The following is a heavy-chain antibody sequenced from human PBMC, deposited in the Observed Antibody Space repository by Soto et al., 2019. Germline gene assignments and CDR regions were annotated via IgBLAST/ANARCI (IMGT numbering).Heavy chain of an antibody. Sequence: QLQLQESGSGLVKPSQTLSLTCAVSGGSISSGGYSWSWIRQPPGKGLEWIGYIYHSGSTYYNPSLKSRVTISVDRSKNQFSLKLSSVTGADTAVYYCARGFSYYDSSGGVNWFDPWGQGTLVTVSS. CDR3: ARGFSYYDSSGGVNWFDP. J-gene: IGHJ5*02. V-gene: IGHV4-30-2*01. D-gene: IGHD3-22*01. CDR2: IYHSGST. CDR1: GGSISSGGYS.